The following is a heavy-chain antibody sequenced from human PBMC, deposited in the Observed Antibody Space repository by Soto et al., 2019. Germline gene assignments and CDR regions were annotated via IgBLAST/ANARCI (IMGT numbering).Heavy chain of an antibody. D-gene: IGHD6-19*01. J-gene: IGHJ4*02. CDR2: ISAYNGNT. CDR3: AGGLAVAGSYFDY. CDR1: GYTFTSYG. Sequence: QVQLVQSGAEVKKPGASVKVSCTASGYTFTSYGISWVRQDPGQGLEWMGWISAYNGNTNYAQKLRGRGTMTTDTATSTGYMEMSSLSSDDTAVYYCAGGLAVAGSYFDYCGQGALVIVST. V-gene: IGHV1-18*04.